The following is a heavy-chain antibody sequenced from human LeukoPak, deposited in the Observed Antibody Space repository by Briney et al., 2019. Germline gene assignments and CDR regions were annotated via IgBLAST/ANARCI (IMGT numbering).Heavy chain of an antibody. CDR1: ADSVSSISVA. J-gene: IGHJ6*02. V-gene: IGHV6-1*01. CDR3: SLARSEYHYGMDV. CDR2: TYYRSKWYY. D-gene: IGHD3-16*01. Sequence: SQTLSPTCAISADSVSSISVAWNWVRQSPSRGLEWLGRTYYRSKWYYEYAVSVKSRINISPDTSKNQFSLQRTSVTPEDTAVYYCSLARSEYHYGMDVWGQGTTVTVSS.